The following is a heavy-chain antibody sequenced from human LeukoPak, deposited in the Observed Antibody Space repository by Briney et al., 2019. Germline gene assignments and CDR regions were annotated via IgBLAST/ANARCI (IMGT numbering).Heavy chain of an antibody. CDR1: GGSISHNY. V-gene: IGHV4-59*12. Sequence: SETLSLTCDVSGGSISHNYWNWIRQPPGKALEWIGYIYHSGSTYYNPSLKSRVTISVDRSKNQFSLKLSSVTAADTAVYYCARSVGGRFGELLYLDYWGQGTLVTVSS. D-gene: IGHD3-10*01. CDR3: ARSVGGRFGELLYLDY. CDR2: IYHSGST. J-gene: IGHJ4*02.